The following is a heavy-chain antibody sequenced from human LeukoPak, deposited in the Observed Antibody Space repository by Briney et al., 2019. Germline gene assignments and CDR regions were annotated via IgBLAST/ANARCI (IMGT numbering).Heavy chain of an antibody. D-gene: IGHD6-25*01. V-gene: IGHV3-72*01. CDR2: IRNKANSYTT. CDR3: GRLARRDPFDL. J-gene: IGHJ3*01. Sequence: PGGSLRLSCAASGFSFSDHYMDWVHQAPGKGLEWVGRIRNKANSYTTDYAASVKGRFTISRDDSKNSLYLQMNSLQTDDTAIYYCGRLARRDPFDLWGQGTMVTVSS. CDR1: GFSFSDHY.